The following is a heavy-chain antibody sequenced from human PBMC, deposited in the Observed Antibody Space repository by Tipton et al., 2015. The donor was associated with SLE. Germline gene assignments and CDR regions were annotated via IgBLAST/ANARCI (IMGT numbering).Heavy chain of an antibody. V-gene: IGHV4-39*01. Sequence: TLSLTCIVSGGSISIINCHWDWVRQPPGKGLEWIGSICSTGDTYYNPSLKSRDTIFVDTSKNEFSLRLTSVTAADTAIYYCARHQMHGDYDYWGQGALITFSS. CDR3: ARHQMHGDYDY. J-gene: IGHJ4*02. CDR1: GGSISIINCH. D-gene: IGHD4-17*01. CDR2: ICSTGDT.